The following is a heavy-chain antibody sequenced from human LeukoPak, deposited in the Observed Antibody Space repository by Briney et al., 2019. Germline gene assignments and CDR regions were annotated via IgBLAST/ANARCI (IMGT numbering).Heavy chain of an antibody. CDR3: ARQTTVATDF. CDR2: ITGSGGNT. D-gene: IGHD4-23*01. CDR1: GFIFSSYS. J-gene: IGHJ4*02. V-gene: IGHV3-23*01. Sequence: GGSLRLSCAASGFIFSSYSMSWVRQAPGKGLEWVSVITGSGGNTYYADSVKGRFTVSRDNSNNTVYLQMNSLRVEDTAVYYCARQTTVATDFWGQGILVTVSS.